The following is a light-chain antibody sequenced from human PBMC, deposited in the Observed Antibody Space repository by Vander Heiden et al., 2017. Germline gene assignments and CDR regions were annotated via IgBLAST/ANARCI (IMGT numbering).Light chain of an antibody. CDR3: QVWDSSSDHVV. CDR2: YDS. Sequence: SYVLTQPPSVSVAPGQTARSTCGGDDSGSQGVHWYQQKPGQAPVLVIYYDSDRPSGIPERFSGSNSGNTATLTISRVEAGDEDDYYCQVWDSSSDHVVFGGGTKLTVL. V-gene: IGLV3-21*04. J-gene: IGLJ2*01. CDR1: DSGSQG.